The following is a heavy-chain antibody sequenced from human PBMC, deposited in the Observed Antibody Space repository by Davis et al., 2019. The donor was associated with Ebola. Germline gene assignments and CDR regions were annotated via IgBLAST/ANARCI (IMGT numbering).Heavy chain of an antibody. CDR1: GFTFSSYW. J-gene: IGHJ4*02. CDR3: VKEGTTTIWVDSDN. V-gene: IGHV3-30*18. CDR2: ISYDGSNK. Sequence: GESLKISCAASGFTFSSYWMSWVRQAPGKGLEWVAVISYDGSNKYYADSVKGRFTISRDNSQNNVYLQMTSLRVEDTAVYYCVKEGTTTIWVDSDNWGQGTLVTVAS. D-gene: IGHD1-26*01.